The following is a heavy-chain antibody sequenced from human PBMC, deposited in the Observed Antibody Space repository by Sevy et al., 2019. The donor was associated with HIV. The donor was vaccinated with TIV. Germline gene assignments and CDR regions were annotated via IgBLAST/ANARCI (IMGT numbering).Heavy chain of an antibody. CDR2: ISGSGGST. J-gene: IGHJ4*02. CDR3: AKDVAVAGTGGAY. Sequence: GGSLRLSCAASGFTFSSYAMTWVRQAPGKGLEWVSAISGSGGSTYYADSVKGRFTISRDNSKNTLYLQMNSLRAEDTAVYYCAKDVAVAGTGGAYWGQGTLVTVSS. CDR1: GFTFSSYA. D-gene: IGHD6-19*01. V-gene: IGHV3-23*01.